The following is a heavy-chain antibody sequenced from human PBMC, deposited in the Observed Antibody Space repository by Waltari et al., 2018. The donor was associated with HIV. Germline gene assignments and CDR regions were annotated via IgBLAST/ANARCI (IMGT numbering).Heavy chain of an antibody. CDR3: ARDSSYDYVWGSYRYGAFDI. V-gene: IGHV1-18*01. CDR1: GYTFTSYG. Sequence: QVQLVQSGAEVKKPGASVTVSCKASGYTFTSYGTSWVRQAPGKGLAWMGWISAYNGNTNYAQKLQGRVTMTTDTSTSTAYMELRSLRSDDTAVYYCARDSSYDYVWGSYRYGAFDIWGQGTMVTVSS. CDR2: ISAYNGNT. J-gene: IGHJ3*02. D-gene: IGHD3-16*02.